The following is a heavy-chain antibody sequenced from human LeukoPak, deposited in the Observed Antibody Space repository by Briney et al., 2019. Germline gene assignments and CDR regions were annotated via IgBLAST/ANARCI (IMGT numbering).Heavy chain of an antibody. CDR2: IYYSGST. J-gene: IGHJ4*02. V-gene: IGHV4-30-4*08. CDR3: ARAGEDFWSSYYPEY. Sequence: SETLSLTCTVSGGSISSGDYYWSWIRQPPGKGLEWIGYIYYSGSTYYNPSLKSRVTISVDTSKNQFSLKLSSVTAADTAVYYCARAGEDFWSSYYPEYWGQGTLVTVSS. D-gene: IGHD3-3*01. CDR1: GGSISSGDYY.